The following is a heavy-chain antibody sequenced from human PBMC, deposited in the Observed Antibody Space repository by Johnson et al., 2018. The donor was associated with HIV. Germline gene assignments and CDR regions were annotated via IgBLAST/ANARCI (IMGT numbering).Heavy chain of an antibody. Sequence: VQLVESGGDLVQPGGSLRLSCVASGFTFSSYAMSWVRQAPGKGLGWVSAISGSDGRTYYADSVKGRFTISRDNSKNTLYLQMNSLRAEDTAVYYCARKRGYYDSSGYSDAFDIWGQGTMVTVSS. CDR2: ISGSDGRT. CDR1: GFTFSSYA. J-gene: IGHJ3*02. D-gene: IGHD3-22*01. CDR3: ARKRGYYDSSGYSDAFDI. V-gene: IGHV3-23*04.